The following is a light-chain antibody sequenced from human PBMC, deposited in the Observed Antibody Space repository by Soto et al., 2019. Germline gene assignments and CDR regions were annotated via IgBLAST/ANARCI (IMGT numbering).Light chain of an antibody. CDR3: QSYDSSMSGYV. CDR1: SSNSGANYD. CDR2: GTT. V-gene: IGLV1-40*01. Sequence: QSVLTQPPSASGAPGQRVTISCTGSSSNSGANYDVHWYQQFPGTAPKLLIFGTTNRPSGVPDRFSGSKSGTSASLAITGLQAEDEADYYCQSYDSSMSGYVFGTGTKVTVX. J-gene: IGLJ1*01.